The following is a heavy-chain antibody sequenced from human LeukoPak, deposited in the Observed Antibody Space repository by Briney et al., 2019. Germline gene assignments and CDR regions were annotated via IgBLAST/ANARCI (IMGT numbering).Heavy chain of an antibody. CDR1: GFTFSNTW. D-gene: IGHD2/OR15-2a*01. CDR2: IKSKIHGGTT. CDR3: STGWDSSTYHPLDY. J-gene: IGHJ4*02. Sequence: GGSLRLSCAASGFTFSNTWMSWVRQAPGKGLEWVGRIKSKIHGGTTDYAAPVKGRFTVSRDDSQNTLFLQMNSLKTEDTAVYYCSTGWDSSTYHPLDYWGQGTLVTVYS. V-gene: IGHV3-15*01.